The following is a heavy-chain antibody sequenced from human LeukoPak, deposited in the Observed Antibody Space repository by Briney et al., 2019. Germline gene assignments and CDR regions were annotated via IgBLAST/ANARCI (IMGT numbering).Heavy chain of an antibody. CDR3: ASHAIDDILTGDDY. J-gene: IGHJ4*02. Sequence: ASVKVSCKASGYTFTNYGISWVRQAPGQGLEWMGWISAYNGNTNYAQKLQGRVTMTTDTSTSTAYMELRSLRSDDTAVYYCASHAIDDILTGDDYWGQGTLVTVSS. CDR2: ISAYNGNT. D-gene: IGHD3-9*01. CDR1: GYTFTNYG. V-gene: IGHV1-18*01.